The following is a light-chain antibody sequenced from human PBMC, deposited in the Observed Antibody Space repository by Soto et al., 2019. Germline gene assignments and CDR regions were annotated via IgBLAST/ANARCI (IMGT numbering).Light chain of an antibody. V-gene: IGLV1-51*02. Sequence: QSVLTQPPSVSASPGQQVTISCSGSSSNIGSHSVSWYQQLPGTAPKLLIYENNKRPSGIPYRFSGSKSGTSATLGITGLQTGDEADYYCGTWDNSLSGWVFGGGTKLTVL. CDR2: ENN. CDR3: GTWDNSLSGWV. J-gene: IGLJ3*02. CDR1: SSNIGSHS.